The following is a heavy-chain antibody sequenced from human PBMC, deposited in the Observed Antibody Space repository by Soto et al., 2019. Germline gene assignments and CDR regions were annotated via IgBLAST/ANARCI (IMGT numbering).Heavy chain of an antibody. J-gene: IGHJ4*02. CDR1: GGSISSFD. Sequence: SETLRLTCTVAGGSISSFDLILIRQPPGRGLEWIGFIYYAGSTKYNPSLNSRVTISVDTSKNQFSLTVTSVTAADTAVYYCARRIVATETFDSWGQGTLVTVSS. V-gene: IGHV4-59*08. CDR2: IYYAGST. CDR3: ARRIVATETFDS. D-gene: IGHD5-12*01.